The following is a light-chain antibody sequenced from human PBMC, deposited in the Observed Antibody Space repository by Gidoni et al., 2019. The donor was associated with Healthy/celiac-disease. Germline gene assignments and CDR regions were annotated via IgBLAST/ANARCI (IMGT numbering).Light chain of an antibody. CDR3: SSYTSSSTLLYV. CDR2: EVS. J-gene: IGLJ1*01. CDR1: SSYVGGYNY. Sequence: QSALTQPASVSWSPGQSITISCTGTSSYVGGYNYVSWYQQHPGKAPKLMIYEVSNRPSGVSNRFSGSKSGNTASLTISGLQAEDEADYYCSSYTSSSTLLYVFGTGTKVTVL. V-gene: IGLV2-14*01.